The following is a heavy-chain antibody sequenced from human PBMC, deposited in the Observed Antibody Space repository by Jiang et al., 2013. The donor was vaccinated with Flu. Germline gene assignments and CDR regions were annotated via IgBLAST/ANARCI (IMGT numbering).Heavy chain of an antibody. CDR1: GGTFSSYA. D-gene: IGHD3-22*01. CDR2: IIPILGIA. CDR3: ARGLAARDVTMIVPDAFDI. Sequence: GAEVKKPGSSVKVSCKASGGTFSSYAISWVRQAPGQGLEWMGGIIPILGIANYAQKFQGRVTITADKSTSTAYMELSSLRSEDTAVYYCARGLAARDVTMIVPDAFDIWGQGTMVTVSS. J-gene: IGHJ3*02. V-gene: IGHV1-69*10.